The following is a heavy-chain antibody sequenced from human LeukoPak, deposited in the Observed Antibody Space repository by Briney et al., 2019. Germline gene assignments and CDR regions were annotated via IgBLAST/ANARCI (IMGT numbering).Heavy chain of an antibody. Sequence: SETLSLTCTVSGGSISSYYWSWLRQPAGKGLEWIGRIYTRGSTNYNPSLKSRVTMSLDTSKNQFSLKLSSVTAADTAVYYCARDHGDYDFGYWGQGTLVTVSS. CDR2: IYTRGST. D-gene: IGHD4-17*01. V-gene: IGHV4-4*07. CDR3: ARDHGDYDFGY. J-gene: IGHJ4*02. CDR1: GGSISSYY.